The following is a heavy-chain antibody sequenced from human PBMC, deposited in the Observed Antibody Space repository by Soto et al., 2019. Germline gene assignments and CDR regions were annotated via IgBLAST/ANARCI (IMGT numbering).Heavy chain of an antibody. D-gene: IGHD1-26*01. Sequence: QVPLVQSGAEVKKPGASVKVSCKASGYTFTGHYIHWVRQAPEQGPEWMGEIGPESGATRYAQKFQGRVTMTMDTSITTVYMELNNLSPDDTAVYYCGRGRSGQIVVFYWGQGTPVTVSS. CDR1: GYTFTGHY. CDR3: GRGRSGQIVVFY. J-gene: IGHJ4*02. CDR2: IGPESGAT. V-gene: IGHV1-2*02.